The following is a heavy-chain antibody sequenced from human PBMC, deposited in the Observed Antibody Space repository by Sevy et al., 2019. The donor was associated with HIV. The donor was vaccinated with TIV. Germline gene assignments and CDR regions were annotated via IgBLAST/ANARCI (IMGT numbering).Heavy chain of an antibody. Sequence: ASVKVSCTASGGTFNRYAISWVRQAPGHGLEWLGGLIPIFGTTNYAQKFQGRVTITADESTSTAYMEVSSLRSEDTAVYYCARLTVAGLGGWFDPWGHGTLVTVSS. V-gene: IGHV1-69*13. CDR3: ARLTVAGLGGWFDP. CDR2: LIPIFGTT. CDR1: GGTFNRYA. D-gene: IGHD6-19*01. J-gene: IGHJ5*02.